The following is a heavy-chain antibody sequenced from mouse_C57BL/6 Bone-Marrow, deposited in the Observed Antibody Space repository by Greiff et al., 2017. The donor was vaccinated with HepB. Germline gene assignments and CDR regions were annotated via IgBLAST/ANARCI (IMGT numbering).Heavy chain of an antibody. CDR3: ARCDYLFAY. CDR2: IYPRSGNT. Sequence: QVQLKESGAELARPGASVKLSCKASGYTFTSYGISWVKQRTGQGLEWIGEIYPRSGNTYYNEKFKGKATLTADKSSSTAYMELRSLTSEDSAVYFCARCDYLFAYWGQGTLVTVSA. V-gene: IGHV1-81*01. J-gene: IGHJ3*01. D-gene: IGHD2-4*01. CDR1: GYTFTSYG.